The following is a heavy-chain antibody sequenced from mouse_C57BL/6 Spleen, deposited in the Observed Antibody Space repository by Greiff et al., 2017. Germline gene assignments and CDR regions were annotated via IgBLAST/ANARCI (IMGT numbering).Heavy chain of an antibody. D-gene: IGHD2-4*01. J-gene: IGHJ2*01. CDR1: GFTFSDYY. CDR3: ARGGYDYDFDY. V-gene: IGHV5-16*01. Sequence: EVKLVESEGGLVQPGSSMKLSCTASGFTFSDYYMAWVRQVPEKGLEWVANINYDGSSTYYLDSLKSRFIISRDNAKNILYLQMSSLKSEDTATYYCARGGYDYDFDYWGQGTTLTVSS. CDR2: INYDGSST.